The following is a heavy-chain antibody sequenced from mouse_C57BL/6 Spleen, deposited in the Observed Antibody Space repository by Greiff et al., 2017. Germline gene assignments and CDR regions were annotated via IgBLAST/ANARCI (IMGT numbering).Heavy chain of an antibody. CDR1: GYSITSGYY. V-gene: IGHV3-6*01. J-gene: IGHJ3*01. CDR2: ISYDGSN. Sequence: DVQLVESGPGLVKPSQSLSLTCSVTGYSITSGYYWNWIRQFPGNKLEWMGYISYDGSNNYNPSLKNRISITRDTSKNQFFLKLNSVTTEDTATYYCARGNGEGWFAYWGQGTLVTVSA. CDR3: ARGNGEGWFAY.